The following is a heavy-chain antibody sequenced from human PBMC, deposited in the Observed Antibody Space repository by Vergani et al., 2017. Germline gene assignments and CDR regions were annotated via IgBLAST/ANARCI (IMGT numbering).Heavy chain of an antibody. D-gene: IGHD1-1*01. Sequence: QLLESGGGLIQPGGSLRLSCAASGFTFNSYAMTWVRQAPGKGLEWVSGINNNGGSTYYADSVKGRFTISRDNSKNTVYLQMSGLRVDDTAIYYCARGGNGKNYLDLWGQGTLVIVSS. J-gene: IGHJ5*02. CDR1: GFTFNSYA. CDR3: ARGGNGKNYLDL. CDR2: INNNGGST. V-gene: IGHV3-23*01.